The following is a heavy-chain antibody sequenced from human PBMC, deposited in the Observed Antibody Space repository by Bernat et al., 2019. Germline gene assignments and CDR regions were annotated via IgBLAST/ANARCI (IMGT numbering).Heavy chain of an antibody. J-gene: IGHJ6*02. CDR1: GFTFSSYA. D-gene: IGHD3-16*01. CDR2: ISDDGVNK. CDR3: ARDRRGTDSGGMDV. Sequence: VQLVESGGGVVQPGRSLRLSCAASGFTFSSYAVHWVPQAPGRGREWVAAISDDGVNKYYADSVKGRFSISRDNPKNTLYLQMNSLRAEDTAVYYCARDRRGTDSGGMDVWGQGTTVTVSS. V-gene: IGHV3-30-3*01.